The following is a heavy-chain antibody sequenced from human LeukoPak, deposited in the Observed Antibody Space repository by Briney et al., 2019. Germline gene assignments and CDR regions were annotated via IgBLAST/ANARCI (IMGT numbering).Heavy chain of an antibody. Sequence: PSETLSLTCTVSGYSISSGYYWGWIRQPPGKGLEWIGSIYHSGSTYYNPSLKSRVTISVDTSKNQFSLKLSSVTAADTAVYYCARLVRYYYMDVWGKGTTVTVSS. D-gene: IGHD2-2*01. V-gene: IGHV4-38-2*02. CDR1: GYSISSGYY. CDR3: ARLVRYYYMDV. CDR2: IYHSGST. J-gene: IGHJ6*03.